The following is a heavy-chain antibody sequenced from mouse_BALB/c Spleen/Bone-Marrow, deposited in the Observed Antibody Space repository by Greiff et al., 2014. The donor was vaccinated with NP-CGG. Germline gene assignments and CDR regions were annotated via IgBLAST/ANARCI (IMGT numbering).Heavy chain of an antibody. CDR3: ARDYGSSYYVMDY. CDR2: IWAGGST. D-gene: IGHD1-1*01. V-gene: IGHV2-9*02. J-gene: IGHJ4*01. CDR1: GFSLTSYG. Sequence: VKLEESGPGLVAPSQSLSITCTVSGFSLTSYGVHWVRQPPGKGLEWLGVIWAGGSTNYNSALMSRLSISKDNSKSQVFLKMNSLQTDDTAMYYCARDYGSSYYVMDYWGQGTSVTVSS.